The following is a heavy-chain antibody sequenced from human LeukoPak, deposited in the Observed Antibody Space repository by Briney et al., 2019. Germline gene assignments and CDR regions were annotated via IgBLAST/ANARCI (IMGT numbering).Heavy chain of an antibody. J-gene: IGHJ4*02. Sequence: GGSLRLSCAASGFTFSSYAMHWVRQAPGKGLEWVAVISYDGSNKYYADSVKGRFTISRDNAKNTLYLEMNSLRAEDTAVYYCGNLDTPMGYWGQGTLVTVSS. CDR2: ISYDGSNK. CDR1: GFTFSSYA. CDR3: GNLDTPMGY. V-gene: IGHV3-30-3*01. D-gene: IGHD5-18*01.